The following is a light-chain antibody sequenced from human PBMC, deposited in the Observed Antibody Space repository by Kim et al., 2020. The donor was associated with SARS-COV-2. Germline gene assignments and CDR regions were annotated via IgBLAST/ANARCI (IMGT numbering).Light chain of an antibody. V-gene: IGLV4-69*01. CDR3: QTWGTGIRV. Sequence: QPALTQSPSASASLGASVKLTCTLSSGHSSYAIAWHQQQPEKGPRYLMNLNSDGSHSKGDGIPDRFSGSSSGAERYLTISSLQSEDEADYYCQTWGTGIRVFGGGTQLTVL. CDR2: LNSDGSH. CDR1: SGHSSYA. J-gene: IGLJ3*02.